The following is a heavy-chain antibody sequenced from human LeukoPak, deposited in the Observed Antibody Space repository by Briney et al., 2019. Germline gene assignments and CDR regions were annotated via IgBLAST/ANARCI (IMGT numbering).Heavy chain of an antibody. D-gene: IGHD2-21*02. Sequence: PSETLSLTCTVSGGSISSYYWNWIRQPPGKGLEWIGYIYYSGSTNYNPSLKSRVTISVDTSKNQFSLKLSSVSAADTAVYYCARRSPQCWGGDCYFDYWGQGTLVTVSS. V-gene: IGHV4-59*08. J-gene: IGHJ4*02. CDR2: IYYSGST. CDR3: ARRSPQCWGGDCYFDY. CDR1: GGSISSYY.